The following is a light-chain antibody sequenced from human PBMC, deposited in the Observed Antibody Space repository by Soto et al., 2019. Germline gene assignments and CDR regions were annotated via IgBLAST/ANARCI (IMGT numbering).Light chain of an antibody. CDR2: DVN. CDR3: SSYAGSNNFVV. J-gene: IGLJ2*01. V-gene: IGLV2-8*01. CDR1: SSDFGGYNY. Sequence: SALTQPPSASGSPGQSVTISCTGTSSDFGGYNYVSWYQQHPGESPKLMIYDVNKRPSGVPDRFSGSKSGNTASLTVSGLQAEDEADYYCSSYAGSNNFVVFGGGTKLTVL.